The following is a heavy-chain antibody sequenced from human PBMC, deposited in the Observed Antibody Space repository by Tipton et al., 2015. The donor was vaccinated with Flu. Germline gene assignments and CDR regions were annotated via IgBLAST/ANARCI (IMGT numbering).Heavy chain of an antibody. CDR1: GYSIRSSTYY. CDR2: IFHSGNS. V-gene: IGHV4-38-2*01. Sequence: LRLSCAVSGYSIRSSTYYWGWIRQPPGKGLEWIGNIFHSGNSYHNPSLKSRVTMSVETSKNQFSLKLSSVTAADTAVYYCARRDYSNYVSEPKNWFDSWGQGALVIVSS. D-gene: IGHD4-11*01. CDR3: ARRDYSNYVSEPKNWFDS. J-gene: IGHJ5*01.